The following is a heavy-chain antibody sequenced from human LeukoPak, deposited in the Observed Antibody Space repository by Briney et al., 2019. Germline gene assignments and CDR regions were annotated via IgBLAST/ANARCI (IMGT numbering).Heavy chain of an antibody. CDR2: ISVYNGNT. D-gene: IGHD1-26*01. CDR1: GYTFTSYG. CDR3: ARGGVEGIVGATTYGY. V-gene: IGHV1-18*01. Sequence: GASVKVSCKASGYTFTSYGISWVRQAPGQGLEWMGWISVYNGNTNYAQKLQGRVTMTTDTSTSTAYMELRSLRSDDTAVYYCARGGVEGIVGATTYGYWGQGTLVTVSS. J-gene: IGHJ4*02.